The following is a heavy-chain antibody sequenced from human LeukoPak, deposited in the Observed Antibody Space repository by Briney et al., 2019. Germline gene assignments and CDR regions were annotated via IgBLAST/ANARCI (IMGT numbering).Heavy chain of an antibody. Sequence: PSETLSLTCTVPGGSISSYYWSWIRQPPGKGLEWIGYVCYSGSTNYNPSLKSRVTMSVDTSKNHFSLKLISMAAADTAVYYCARAHSTSWYMDYWGQGTLVTVCS. V-gene: IGHV4-59*01. D-gene: IGHD6-13*01. J-gene: IGHJ4*02. CDR2: VCYSGST. CDR1: GGSISSYY. CDR3: ARAHSTSWYMDY.